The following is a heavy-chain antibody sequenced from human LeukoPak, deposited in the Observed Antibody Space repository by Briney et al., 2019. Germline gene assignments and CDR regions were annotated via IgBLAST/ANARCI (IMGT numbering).Heavy chain of an antibody. D-gene: IGHD3-22*01. J-gene: IGHJ4*02. CDR1: GGSISSYY. CDR3: ARRTYFYDSSGYYFDY. Sequence: SETLSLTCTVSGGSISSYYWSWIRQPPGKGLECIGCIYYSGSTNYNPSLKSRVTISVDTSKNQFSLKLSSVTAADTAVYYCARRTYFYDSSGYYFDYWGQGTLVTVSS. CDR2: IYYSGST. V-gene: IGHV4-59*01.